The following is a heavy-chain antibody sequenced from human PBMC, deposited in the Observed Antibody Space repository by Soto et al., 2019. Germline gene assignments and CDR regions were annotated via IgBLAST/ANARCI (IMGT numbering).Heavy chain of an antibody. V-gene: IGHV1-18*01. J-gene: IGHJ4*02. Sequence: QVQLVQSGAEVKKPGASVKVSCKASGYRFTNHGISWVRQAPGQGLEWMGWISGNDGKTKYARKFKGRVTMTTDTSTSTAYMERNSLRHDDTAVYYCARDFYPLAYYFDYWGQGTLVTVSS. CDR2: ISGNDGKT. CDR1: GYRFTNHG. CDR3: ARDFYPLAYYFDY.